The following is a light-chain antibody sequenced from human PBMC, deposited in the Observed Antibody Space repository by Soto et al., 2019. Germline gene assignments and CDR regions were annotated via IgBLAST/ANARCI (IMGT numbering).Light chain of an antibody. CDR2: DAS. J-gene: IGKJ1*01. V-gene: IGKV3-11*01. CDR3: QQRSNWPWT. CDR1: RSVSSD. Sequence: EIVLTQSPATLSLSPGERATLSCRASRSVSSDLAWYQQRPGRAPRLLIYDASNRATGIPARFSGGGSGTDFTLTISSLEPEDFAVYYCQQRSNWPWTFGQGTKVEIK.